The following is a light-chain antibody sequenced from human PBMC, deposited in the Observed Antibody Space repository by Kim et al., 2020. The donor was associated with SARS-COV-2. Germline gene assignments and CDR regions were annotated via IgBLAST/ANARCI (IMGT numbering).Light chain of an antibody. J-gene: IGKJ3*01. CDR1: QDISNY. V-gene: IGKV1-33*01. Sequence: SLSASVGDRVTITCQASQDISNYLNWYQQKPGKAPKLLIYDASNLETGVPSRFSGSGSGTDFTFTISSLQPEDIATYYCQQYDNLFGPGTKVDIK. CDR2: DAS. CDR3: QQYDNL.